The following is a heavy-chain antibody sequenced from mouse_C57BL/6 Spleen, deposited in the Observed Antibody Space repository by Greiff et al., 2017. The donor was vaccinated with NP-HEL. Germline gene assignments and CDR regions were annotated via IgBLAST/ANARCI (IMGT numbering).Heavy chain of an antibody. CDR3: ARPPYGNCVSWFAY. CDR1: GFTFSDYY. V-gene: IGHV5-12*01. D-gene: IGHD2-1*01. CDR2: ISNGGGST. Sequence: DVKLVESGGGLVQPGGSLKLSCAASGFTFSDYYMYWVRQTPEKRLEWVAYISNGGGSTYYPDTVKGRFTISRDNAKNTLYLQMSRLKSEDTAMYYCARPPYGNCVSWFAYWGQGTLVTVSA. J-gene: IGHJ3*01.